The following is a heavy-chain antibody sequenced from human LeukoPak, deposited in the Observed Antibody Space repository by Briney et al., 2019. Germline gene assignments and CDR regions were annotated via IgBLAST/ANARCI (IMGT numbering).Heavy chain of an antibody. D-gene: IGHD1-14*01. Sequence: GASVTVSCKASGYTFTNYYMHWVRQAPGQGLEWMGIINPSGGSTTYAQKFQGRVTMTRDMSTSTVYMEVSSLRSEDTAVYYCARDPESSAHRFYYMDVWGKGTTVTVSS. J-gene: IGHJ6*03. CDR1: GYTFTNYY. CDR2: INPSGGST. CDR3: ARDPESSAHRFYYMDV. V-gene: IGHV1-46*01.